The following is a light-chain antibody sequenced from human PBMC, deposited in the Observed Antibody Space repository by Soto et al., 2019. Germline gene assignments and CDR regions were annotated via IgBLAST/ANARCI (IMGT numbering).Light chain of an antibody. CDR1: QSVSSY. Sequence: EIVLTQSPATLSLSPGERATLSCRASQSVSSYLTWYQQKPGQAPRLLVYDASNRAAGIPARFSGSGSGTEFTLTISSLEPEDFAVYYCQHRSSWPLTFGGGTKVEI. V-gene: IGKV3-11*01. J-gene: IGKJ4*01. CDR2: DAS. CDR3: QHRSSWPLT.